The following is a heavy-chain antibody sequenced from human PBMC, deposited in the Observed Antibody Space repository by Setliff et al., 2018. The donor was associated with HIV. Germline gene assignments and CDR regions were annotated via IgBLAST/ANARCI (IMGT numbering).Heavy chain of an antibody. CDR3: ARSTVGAGASFP. J-gene: IGHJ5*02. V-gene: IGHV4-59*11. CDR2: ISHSSNT. Sequence: PSETLSLTCTVSGDSINTHYWSWIRQPPGKGLEWIGCISHSSNTNFNPSLNSRVTISLDTSKNQFSLRLTSLTAADTAIYYCARSTVGAGASFPWGRGILVTVSS. CDR1: GDSINTHY. D-gene: IGHD1-26*01.